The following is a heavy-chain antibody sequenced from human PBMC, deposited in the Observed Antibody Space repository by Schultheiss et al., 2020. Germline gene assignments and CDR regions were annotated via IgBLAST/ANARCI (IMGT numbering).Heavy chain of an antibody. D-gene: IGHD6-19*01. CDR3: ARALDSSGLGWFDP. CDR2: INHSGRT. CDR1: GGSISSGGYY. V-gene: IGHV4-30-2*01. J-gene: IGHJ5*02. Sequence: SETLSLTCTVSGGSISSGGYYWSWIRQPPGKGLEWIGEINHSGRTNYNPSLKSRVTISVDRSKNQFSLKLSSVTAADTAVYYCARALDSSGLGWFDPWGQGTLVTVSS.